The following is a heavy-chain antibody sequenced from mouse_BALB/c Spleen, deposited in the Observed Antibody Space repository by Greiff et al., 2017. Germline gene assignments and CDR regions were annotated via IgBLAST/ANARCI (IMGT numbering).Heavy chain of an antibody. CDR1: GFTFSSFG. CDR3: ARRYDGYYVGAMDY. CDR2: ISSGSSTI. J-gene: IGHJ4*01. Sequence: EVKLVESGGGLVQPGGSRKLSCAASGFTFSSFGMHWVRQAPEKGLEWVAYISSGSSTIYYADTVKGRFTISRDNPKNTLFLQMTSLRSEDTAMYYCARRYDGYYVGAMDYWGQGTSVTVSS. V-gene: IGHV5-17*02. D-gene: IGHD2-3*01.